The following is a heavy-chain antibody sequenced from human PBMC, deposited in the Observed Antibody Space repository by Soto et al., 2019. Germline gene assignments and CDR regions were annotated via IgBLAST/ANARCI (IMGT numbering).Heavy chain of an antibody. CDR3: ASSFGDPHSVSFCDY. CDR2: ISAYNGNA. V-gene: IGHV1-18*01. D-gene: IGHD3-3*01. Sequence: QVQLVQSGAEVKKPGASVKVSCKASGYTFPSYGINWVRQAPGQGLEWMGWISAYNGNAKYAQKLQGRVTMTTDTSTSTAYMEVRSLTSDDTAVYYCASSFGDPHSVSFCDYWGHGTLVTVSS. CDR1: GYTFPSYG. J-gene: IGHJ4*01.